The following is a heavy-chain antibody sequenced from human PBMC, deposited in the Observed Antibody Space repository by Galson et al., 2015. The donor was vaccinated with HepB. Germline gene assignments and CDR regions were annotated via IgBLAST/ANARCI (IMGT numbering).Heavy chain of an antibody. CDR1: GFTFSGSA. D-gene: IGHD6-19*01. Sequence: SLRLSCAASGFTFSGSAMHWVRQASGKGLEWVGRIRSKANSYATAYAASVKGRFTISRDDSKNTAYLQMNSLKTEDTAVYYCTRHAERLVSSVQHWGQGTLVTVSS. CDR2: IRSKANSYAT. CDR3: TRHAERLVSSVQH. J-gene: IGHJ1*01. V-gene: IGHV3-73*01.